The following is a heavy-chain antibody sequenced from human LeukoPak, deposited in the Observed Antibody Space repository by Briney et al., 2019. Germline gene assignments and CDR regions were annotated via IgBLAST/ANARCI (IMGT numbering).Heavy chain of an antibody. D-gene: IGHD1-26*01. CDR1: GYTFTSYY. J-gene: IGHJ3*02. Sequence: ASVKLSCKASGYTFTSYYMHWVRQAPGQGLEWMGIINPSGGSTSYAQKFQGRVTMTRDTSTSTVYMELSSLRSEDTAVYYCARTIVGARRVVDDAFDIWGQGTMVTVSS. CDR2: INPSGGST. CDR3: ARTIVGARRVVDDAFDI. V-gene: IGHV1-46*01.